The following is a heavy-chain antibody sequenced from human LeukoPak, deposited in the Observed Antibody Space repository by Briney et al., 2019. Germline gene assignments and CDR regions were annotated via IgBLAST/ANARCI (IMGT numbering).Heavy chain of an antibody. CDR2: ISSSSSYI. J-gene: IGHJ4*02. CDR3: ARGPYYYDSSGPSDY. Sequence: GGSLRLSCAASGFTFSSYSMNWVRQAPGKGLEWVSSISSSSSYIYYADSVKGRFTISRDNAKNSLYLQMNSLRAEDTAVHYCARGPYYYDSSGPSDYWGQGTLVTVSS. D-gene: IGHD3-22*01. V-gene: IGHV3-21*01. CDR1: GFTFSSYS.